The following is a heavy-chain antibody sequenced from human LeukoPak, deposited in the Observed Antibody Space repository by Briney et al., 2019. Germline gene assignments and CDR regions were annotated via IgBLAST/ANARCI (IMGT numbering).Heavy chain of an antibody. CDR1: GFTFSSYA. Sequence: PGGSLRVSCAASGFTFSSYAMHWVRQAPGKGLEWVAVISYDGSNKYYADSVKGRFTISRDNSKNTLYLQMNSLRAEDTAVYYCAREWWALDYWGQGTLVTVSS. CDR3: AREWWALDY. J-gene: IGHJ4*02. CDR2: ISYDGSNK. V-gene: IGHV3-30-3*01. D-gene: IGHD2-15*01.